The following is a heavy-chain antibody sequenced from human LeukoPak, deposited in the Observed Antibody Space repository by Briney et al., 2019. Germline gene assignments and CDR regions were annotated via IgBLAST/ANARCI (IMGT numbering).Heavy chain of an antibody. CDR2: IIPILGIA. CDR1: GGTFSSYA. Sequence: WASVKVSCKASGGTFSSYAISWVRQAPEQGLEWMGRIIPILGIANYAQKFQGRVTITADKSTSTAYMELSSLRSEDTAVYYCVTTVTTRWDYWGQGTLVTVSS. CDR3: VTTVTTRWDY. D-gene: IGHD4-17*01. J-gene: IGHJ4*02. V-gene: IGHV1-69*04.